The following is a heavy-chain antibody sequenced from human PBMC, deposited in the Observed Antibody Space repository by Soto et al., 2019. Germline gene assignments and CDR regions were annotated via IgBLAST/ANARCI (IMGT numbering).Heavy chain of an antibody. CDR3: ARGNRPIFGVPDPPYYYYGMDV. Sequence: QVQLVQSGAEVKKPGSSVKVSCKASGGTFSSYAISWVRQAPGQGLEWMGGIIPIFGTANYAQKFQGRVTITADKSTSTASMELSSLRSEDTAVYYGARGNRPIFGVPDPPYYYYGMDVWGQGTTVTVSS. CDR1: GGTFSSYA. CDR2: IIPIFGTA. V-gene: IGHV1-69*06. J-gene: IGHJ6*02. D-gene: IGHD3-3*01.